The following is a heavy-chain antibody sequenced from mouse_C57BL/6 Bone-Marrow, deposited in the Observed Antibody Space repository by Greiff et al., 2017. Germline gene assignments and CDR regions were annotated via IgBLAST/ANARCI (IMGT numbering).Heavy chain of an antibody. V-gene: IGHV5-4*01. J-gene: IGHJ4*01. CDR1: GFTFSSYA. D-gene: IGHD2-2*01. Sequence: EVQLVESGGGLVKPGGSLKLSCAASGFTFSSYAMSWVRQTPEKRLEWVATISDGGSYTYYPDNVKGRFTISRDNAKNNLYLQMSHLKSEDTAMYYCAREGGYDVPYAMDYWGQGTSVTVSS. CDR3: AREGGYDVPYAMDY. CDR2: ISDGGSYT.